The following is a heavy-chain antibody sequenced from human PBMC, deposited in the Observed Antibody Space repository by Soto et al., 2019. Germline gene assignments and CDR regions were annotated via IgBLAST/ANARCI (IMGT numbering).Heavy chain of an antibody. Sequence: ASVKVSCKASGYTFTSYAMHWVRQAPGQRLEWMGWINAGNGNTKYSQKFQGRVTITRDTSASTAYMELSSLRSEDTAVYYCAGVSYYYDSSGYYYKFFHYSAQGPLVIGSS. CDR2: INAGNGNT. V-gene: IGHV1-3*01. D-gene: IGHD3-22*01. J-gene: IGHJ1*01. CDR1: GYTFTSYA. CDR3: AGVSYYYDSSGYYYKFFHY.